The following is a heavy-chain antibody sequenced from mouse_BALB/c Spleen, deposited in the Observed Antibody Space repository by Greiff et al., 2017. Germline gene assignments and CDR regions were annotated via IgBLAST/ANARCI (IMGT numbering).Heavy chain of an antibody. CDR1: GFAFSSYD. Sequence: EVKLMESGGGLVKPGGSLKLSCAASGFAFSSYDMSWVRQTPEKRLEWVAYISSGGGSTYYPDTVKGRFTISRDNAKNTLYLQMSSLKSEDTAMYYCARHYYGSSHWYFDVWGAGTTVTVSS. D-gene: IGHD1-1*01. J-gene: IGHJ1*01. CDR3: ARHYYGSSHWYFDV. V-gene: IGHV5-12-1*01. CDR2: ISSGGGST.